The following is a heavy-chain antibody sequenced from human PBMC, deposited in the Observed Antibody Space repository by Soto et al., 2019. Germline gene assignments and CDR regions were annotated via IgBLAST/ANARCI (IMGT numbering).Heavy chain of an antibody. J-gene: IGHJ4*02. D-gene: IGHD3-3*01. CDR3: ARGRYDFWSGYSGVDYFDY. V-gene: IGHV4-34*01. CDR2: INHSGST. Sequence: PSETLSLTCAVYGGSFSGYYWSWIRQPPGKGLEWIGEINHSGSTNYNPSLKSRVTISVDTSKNQFSLKLSSVTAADTAVYYCARGRYDFWSGYSGVDYFDYWGQGTLVTVSS. CDR1: GGSFSGYY.